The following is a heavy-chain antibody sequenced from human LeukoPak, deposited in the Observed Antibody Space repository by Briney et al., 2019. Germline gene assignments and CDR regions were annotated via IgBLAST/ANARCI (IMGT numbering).Heavy chain of an antibody. CDR3: ATTTRYSGSLDFDY. CDR1: GYTFTGYY. D-gene: IGHD1-26*01. Sequence: ASVKVSCKASGYTFTGYYMHWVRQAPGQGLEWMGGFDPEDGETIYAQKFQGRVTMTEDTSTDTAYMELSSLRSEDTAVYYCATTTRYSGSLDFDYWGQGTLVTVSS. V-gene: IGHV1-24*01. CDR2: FDPEDGET. J-gene: IGHJ4*02.